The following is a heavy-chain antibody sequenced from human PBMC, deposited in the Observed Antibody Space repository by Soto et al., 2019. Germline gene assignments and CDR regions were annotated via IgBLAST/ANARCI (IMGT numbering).Heavy chain of an antibody. D-gene: IGHD6-19*01. CDR3: ARHVGYSSGWHYYYGMDV. CDR1: GYSITSCW. CDR2: IDPSDSYT. J-gene: IGHJ6*02. Sequence: PGESLTLSCKGSGYSITSCWISWVRQMPGKGLEWMGRIDPSDSYTNYSPSFQGHVTISADKSISTAYLQWSSLKASDTAMYYCARHVGYSSGWHYYYGMDVWGQGTTVTVSS. V-gene: IGHV5-10-1*01.